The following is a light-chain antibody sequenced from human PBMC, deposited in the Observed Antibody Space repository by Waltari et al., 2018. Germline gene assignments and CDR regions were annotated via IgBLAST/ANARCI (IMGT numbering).Light chain of an antibody. CDR3: CSYAGSTFV. J-gene: IGLJ7*01. Sequence: QSALTQPASVSGSPGQSITTSCRGSCSNVGSYKLVSWYQQNPGKAAKLMIYEVDKRASGIPGRFSGSKSDSTASLTISGLQAEDEAVYYCCSYAGSTFVFGGGTQLTVL. CDR1: CSNVGSYKL. CDR2: EVD. V-gene: IGLV2-23*02.